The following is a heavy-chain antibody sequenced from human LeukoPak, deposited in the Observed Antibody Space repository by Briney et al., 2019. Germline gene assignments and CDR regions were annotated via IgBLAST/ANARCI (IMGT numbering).Heavy chain of an antibody. CDR1: AYTLTSDG. CDR2: IGAYTSNT. D-gene: IGHD2-2*01. J-gene: IGHJ4*02. Sequence: GASVTLSSKASAYTLTSDGISWVRQAPGQGLEWMGWIGAYTSNTNYAQKLQGTVTMTTDTTTSTAYMELRSLRSDDTAVDYFARGGYCSSTSCYSCDYWGQGTLVTVSS. CDR3: ARGGYCSSTSCYSCDY. V-gene: IGHV1-18*01.